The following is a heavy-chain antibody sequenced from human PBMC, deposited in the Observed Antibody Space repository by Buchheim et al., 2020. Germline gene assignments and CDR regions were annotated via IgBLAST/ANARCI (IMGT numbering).Heavy chain of an antibody. CDR3: VRGGQVALAVLDY. Sequence: EVQLVESGGGLVQPGGSLRLSCAASGFTFSSYWMHWVRQVPGKGLVWVSRINRDGSSTTYADSVKGRCTISRDNAKHTLYLQMNSLRDEDTAVYYCVRGGQVALAVLDYWGQGTL. J-gene: IGHJ4*02. V-gene: IGHV3-74*01. CDR1: GFTFSSYW. CDR2: INRDGSST.